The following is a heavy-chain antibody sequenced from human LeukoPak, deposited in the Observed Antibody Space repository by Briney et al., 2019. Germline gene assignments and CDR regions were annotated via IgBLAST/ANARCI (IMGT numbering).Heavy chain of an antibody. V-gene: IGHV3-23*01. J-gene: IGHJ6*04. CDR3: ASFGGMDV. CDR2: ISGSGGST. Sequence: PGGSLRLSCAASGFTFSSYAMSWVRQAPGKGLEWVSAISGSGGSTYYADSVKGRFTISRDNAKNSLYLQMNSLRAEDTAAYYCASFGGMDVWGKGTTVTISS. D-gene: IGHD3-3*01. CDR1: GFTFSSYA.